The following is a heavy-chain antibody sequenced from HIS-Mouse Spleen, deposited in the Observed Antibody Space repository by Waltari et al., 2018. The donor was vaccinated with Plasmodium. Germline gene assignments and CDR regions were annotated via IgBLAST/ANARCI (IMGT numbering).Heavy chain of an antibody. Sequence: QVQLQQWGAGLLKPSETLSLTCAVYGGSFSGYYCSWIRQPPGKGLEWIGESNHSGSTNYNPSLKSRVTISVDTSKNQFSLKLSSVTAADTAVYYCARGRRIVVVTAPRGFFDYWGQGTLVTVSS. J-gene: IGHJ4*02. CDR1: GGSFSGYY. V-gene: IGHV4-34*01. D-gene: IGHD2-21*02. CDR2: SNHSGST. CDR3: ARGRRIVVVTAPRGFFDY.